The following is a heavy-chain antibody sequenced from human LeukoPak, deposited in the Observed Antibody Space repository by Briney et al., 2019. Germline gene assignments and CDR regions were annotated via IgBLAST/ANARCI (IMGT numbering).Heavy chain of an antibody. Sequence: GESLRISCKGSGYSLTSYWISWVRQMPGKGLEWMGRIDPSDSYTNYSPSFQGHVTISADKSISTAYLQWSSLKASDTAMYYCATQPRGYCSSTSCPRAFDIWGQGTMVTVSS. J-gene: IGHJ3*02. CDR3: ATQPRGYCSSTSCPRAFDI. CDR1: GYSLTSYW. V-gene: IGHV5-10-1*01. CDR2: IDPSDSYT. D-gene: IGHD2-2*01.